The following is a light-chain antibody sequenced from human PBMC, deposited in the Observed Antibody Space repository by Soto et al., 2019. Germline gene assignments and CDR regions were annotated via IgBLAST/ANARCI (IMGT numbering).Light chain of an antibody. CDR2: GAS. CDR3: QQYDTSDTWT. Sequence: EIVLTQSPGTLSLSPGERATLSCRASQSVSSSFLAWYQQKPGQAPRLLIYGASNRATGIPDRFSGSGSGTDFTLTISRLEPEDFAVYYCQQYDTSDTWTFGQGTKVDIK. J-gene: IGKJ1*01. CDR1: QSVSSSF. V-gene: IGKV3-20*01.